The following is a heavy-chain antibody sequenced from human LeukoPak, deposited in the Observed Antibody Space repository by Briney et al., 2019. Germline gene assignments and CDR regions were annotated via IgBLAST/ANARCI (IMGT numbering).Heavy chain of an antibody. V-gene: IGHV5-10-1*04. Sequence: GESLKISCKGSGYSFTSYWISWVRQMPGKGLEWMGRIDPSDSYTNYSPSFQGQVTISADKSISAAYLQWSSLEASDTAMYYCARRGCNGGSCYGYWGQGTLVTVSS. CDR2: IDPSDSYT. D-gene: IGHD2-15*01. CDR1: GYSFTSYW. CDR3: ARRGCNGGSCYGY. J-gene: IGHJ4*02.